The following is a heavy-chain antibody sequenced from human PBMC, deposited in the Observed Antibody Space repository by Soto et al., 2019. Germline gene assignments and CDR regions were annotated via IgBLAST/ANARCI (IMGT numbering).Heavy chain of an antibody. J-gene: IGHJ5*02. CDR2: IFYSGST. CDR3: ARDSGYNYGYFRWFDP. D-gene: IGHD5-18*01. CDR1: GGSITSSSYY. Sequence: SETLSLTCAVSGGSITSSSYYWGWIRQPPGKGLEWIGHIFYSGSTNYNPALKSRVTISVDTSKNQFSLKLSSVTAADTAVYYCARDSGYNYGYFRWFDPWGQGTLVTVSS. V-gene: IGHV4-61*01.